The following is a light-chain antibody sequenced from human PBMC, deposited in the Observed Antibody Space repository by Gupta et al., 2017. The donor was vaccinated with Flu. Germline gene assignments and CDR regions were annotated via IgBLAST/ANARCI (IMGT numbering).Light chain of an antibody. J-gene: IGKJ2*01. V-gene: IGKV4-1*01. Sequence: DIVMTQSPDSLAVSLGERATINCKSSQSVLNSSNNKNYLAWYQQKPGQPPKLVVFWASSQEAGVPDRFSGRGSGTDFTLTISSRQAEDVAVYYCQQEDSSPNTFGQGTKLDIK. CDR1: QSVLNSSNNKNY. CDR2: WAS. CDR3: QQEDSSPNT.